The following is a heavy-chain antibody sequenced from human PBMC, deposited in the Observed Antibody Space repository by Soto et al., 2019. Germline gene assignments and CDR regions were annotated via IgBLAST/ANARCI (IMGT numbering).Heavy chain of an antibody. CDR1: GGSISSGGYY. J-gene: IGHJ6*02. Sequence: PSETLSLTCTVSGGSISSGGYYWSWIRQHPGKGLEWIGYIYYSGSTYYNPSLKSRVTISVDTSKNQFSLKLSSVTAADTAVYYCARKPDLGYSSSRNGMDVWGQGTTVTVSS. D-gene: IGHD6-13*01. CDR2: IYYSGST. V-gene: IGHV4-31*03. CDR3: ARKPDLGYSSSRNGMDV.